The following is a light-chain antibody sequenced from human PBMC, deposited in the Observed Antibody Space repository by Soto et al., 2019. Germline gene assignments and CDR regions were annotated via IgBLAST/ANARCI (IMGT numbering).Light chain of an antibody. Sequence: EIVMTQSPATLSVSPGERATLSCRASQSISSSLVWYQQKPGQAPRLLIYHASARASGIPARFSGSGSGTEFTLTISSLPSEDFPVYYWQHYKNWPPTFGQATKVDI. CDR1: QSISSS. CDR2: HAS. V-gene: IGKV3-15*01. J-gene: IGKJ1*01. CDR3: QHYKNWPPT.